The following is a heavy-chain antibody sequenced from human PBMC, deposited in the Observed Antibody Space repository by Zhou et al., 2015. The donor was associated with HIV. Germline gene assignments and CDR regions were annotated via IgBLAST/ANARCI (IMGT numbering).Heavy chain of an antibody. Sequence: QVQLVQSGAEVKKPGSSVKVSCKASGGTFSSYAISWVRQAPGQGLEWMGGIIPIFGTANYAQKFQGRVTITADESTSTAYMELSSLRSEDTAVYYCATAGAYCGGDCYPDGQDAFDIVGPRDKWSPSLQ. D-gene: IGHD2-21*02. V-gene: IGHV1-69*01. CDR1: GGTFSSYA. CDR3: ATAGAYCGGDCYPDGQDAFDI. J-gene: IGHJ3*02. CDR2: IIPIFGTA.